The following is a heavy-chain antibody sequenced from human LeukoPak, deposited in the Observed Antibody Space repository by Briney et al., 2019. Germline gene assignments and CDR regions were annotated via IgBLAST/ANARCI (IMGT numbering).Heavy chain of an antibody. J-gene: IGHJ6*03. D-gene: IGHD2-15*01. V-gene: IGHV4-34*01. CDR2: INHSGST. Sequence: PSETLSLTCTVSGGSISSYYWSWIRQPPGKGLEWIGEINHSGSTNYNASLKSRVTISVDTSKNQFSLKLSSVTAADTAVYYCARRKLLYYYYYYMDVWGKGTTLTISS. CDR3: ARRKLLYYYYYYMDV. CDR1: GGSISSYY.